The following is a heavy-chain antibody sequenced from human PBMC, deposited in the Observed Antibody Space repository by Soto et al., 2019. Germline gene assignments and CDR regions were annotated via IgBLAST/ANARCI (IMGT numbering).Heavy chain of an antibody. Sequence: EVQLVESGGGLVQPGGSLRLSCVASGFTFSSYWMHWVRQVPGKEPVWVSFIDSYGSSTKYADSVRGRFTISRDNAKNTLYLLMNCLRVEDTAVYYCVRGLGNSDHWGQGTLVTVSS. J-gene: IGHJ4*02. CDR2: IDSYGSST. V-gene: IGHV3-74*03. CDR1: GFTFSSYW. CDR3: VRGLGNSDH.